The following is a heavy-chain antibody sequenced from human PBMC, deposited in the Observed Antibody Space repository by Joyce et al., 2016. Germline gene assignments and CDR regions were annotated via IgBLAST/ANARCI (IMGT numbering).Heavy chain of an antibody. CDR3: TLTAADY. V-gene: IGHV3-73*01. CDR1: GLMFSGLA. Sequence: EVELVESGGGLVQPGGSLKLSCAASGLMFSGLALHWARQAPGKGPEWIGRIRSRANKFGTTYVASMKGRFIISRDDSKNRAYLQMNDLKTEDTAVYYCTLTAADYWGRGTLVTVSS. CDR2: IRSRANKFGT. J-gene: IGHJ4*02. D-gene: IGHD2-21*02.